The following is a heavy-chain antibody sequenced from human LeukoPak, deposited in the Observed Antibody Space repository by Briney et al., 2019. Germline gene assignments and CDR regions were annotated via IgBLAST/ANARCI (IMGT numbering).Heavy chain of an antibody. CDR3: AKSGDGRTDY. Sequence: GGTLRPSCAVSGFTFSSYAMSWVRQAPGKGLEWVSAISGSGGSTYYADSVKGRFTISRDNSKNTLYLQMNSLRAEDTAVYYCAKSGDGRTDYWGQGTLVTVSS. J-gene: IGHJ4*02. CDR2: ISGSGGST. CDR1: GFTFSSYA. V-gene: IGHV3-23*01. D-gene: IGHD3-10*01.